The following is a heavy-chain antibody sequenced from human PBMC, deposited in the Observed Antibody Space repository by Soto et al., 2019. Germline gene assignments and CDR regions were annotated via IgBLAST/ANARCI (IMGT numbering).Heavy chain of an antibody. D-gene: IGHD6-19*01. Sequence: ASVKVSCKASGYTFTSYGISWVRLAPGQGLEWMGWISAYNGNTNYAQKLQGRVTMTTDTSTSTAYMELRSLRSDDTAVYYCAWRAVAYTNDAFDIWGQGTMVTVAS. J-gene: IGHJ3*02. CDR3: AWRAVAYTNDAFDI. CDR2: ISAYNGNT. V-gene: IGHV1-18*01. CDR1: GYTFTSYG.